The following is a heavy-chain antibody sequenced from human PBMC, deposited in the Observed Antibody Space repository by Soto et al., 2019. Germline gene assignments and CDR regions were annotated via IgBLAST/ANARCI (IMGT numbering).Heavy chain of an antibody. CDR2: IYSGGST. J-gene: IGHJ5*02. Sequence: EVQLVESGGGLVQPGGSLRLSCAASGFTVSSNYMSWFRQAPGKGLELVSVIYSGGSTYYADSVKGRFTIARDNSKNTLYLQMNSLRAEDTAGYYCARMGDSSGYSGWFDPWGQGTLVTVSS. CDR3: ARMGDSSGYSGWFDP. V-gene: IGHV3-66*01. D-gene: IGHD3-22*01. CDR1: GFTVSSNY.